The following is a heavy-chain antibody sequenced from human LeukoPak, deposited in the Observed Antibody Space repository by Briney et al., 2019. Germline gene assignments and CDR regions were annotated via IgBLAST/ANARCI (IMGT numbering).Heavy chain of an antibody. J-gene: IGHJ4*02. V-gene: IGHV3-33*01. CDR1: GFTFSSYG. CDR2: IWYDGSNK. Sequence: GGSLRLSCAASGFTFSSYGMHWVRQAPGKGLEWVAVIWYDGSNKYYADSVKGRFTISRDNSKNTLYLQMNSLRAEDTAVYYCARDEGYYDSSGYYYDPGPLDYRGQGTLVTVSS. CDR3: ARDEGYYDSSGYYYDPGPLDY. D-gene: IGHD3-22*01.